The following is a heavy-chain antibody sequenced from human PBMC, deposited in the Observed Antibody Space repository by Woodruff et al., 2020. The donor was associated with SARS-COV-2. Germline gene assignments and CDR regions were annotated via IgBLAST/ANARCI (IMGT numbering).Heavy chain of an antibody. V-gene: IGHV3-30-3*01. Sequence: FSSYAMHWVRPAPGKGLEWVAVISYDGSNKYYADSVKGRFTISRDNSKNTLYLQMNSLRAEDTAVYYCARASLKIVVVTAKRGGAFDIWGQGT. CDR3: ARASLKIVVVTAKRGGAFDI. D-gene: IGHD2-21*02. CDR1: FSSYA. J-gene: IGHJ3*02. CDR2: ISYDGSNK.